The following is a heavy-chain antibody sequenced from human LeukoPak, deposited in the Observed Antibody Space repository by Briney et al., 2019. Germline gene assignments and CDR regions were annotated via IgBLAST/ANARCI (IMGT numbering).Heavy chain of an antibody. J-gene: IGHJ5*02. CDR1: GGTFSSYA. V-gene: IGHV1-69*05. Sequence: SVKVSCKASGGTFSSYAISWVRQAPGQGLEWMGGIIPIFGTANYAQKFQGGVTITTDESTSTAYMELSSLRSEDTAVYYCARGRPIYDFDSWFDPWGQGTLVTVSS. CDR3: ARGRPIYDFDSWFDP. CDR2: IIPIFGTA. D-gene: IGHD3-3*01.